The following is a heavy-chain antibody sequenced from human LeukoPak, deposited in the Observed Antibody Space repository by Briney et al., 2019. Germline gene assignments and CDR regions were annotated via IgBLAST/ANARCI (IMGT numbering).Heavy chain of an antibody. CDR1: GGSIRSSNW. D-gene: IGHD4-17*01. CDR2: IYHGGST. CDR3: ARDSTVRSWYFDL. J-gene: IGHJ2*01. V-gene: IGHV4-4*02. Sequence: SETLSLTCAVSGGSIRSSNWWTWVRQPPGKGLEWIGEIYHGGSTIYNPSLKSRVTISVDKSKNQISLKLSSVTAADTAVYYCARDSTVRSWYFDLWGRGTLVTVSS.